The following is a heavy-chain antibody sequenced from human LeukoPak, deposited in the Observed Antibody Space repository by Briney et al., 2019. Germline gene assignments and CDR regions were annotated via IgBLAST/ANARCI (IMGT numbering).Heavy chain of an antibody. Sequence: ASVKVPCKASGYTFTSYGISWVRQAPGQGLEWMGWISAYNGNTNYAQKLQGRVTMTTDTSTSTAYMELRSLRSDDTAVYYCARGGVTMIVVDNHDAFDIWGQGTMVTVSS. CDR1: GYTFTSYG. V-gene: IGHV1-18*01. J-gene: IGHJ3*02. D-gene: IGHD3-22*01. CDR3: ARGGVTMIVVDNHDAFDI. CDR2: ISAYNGNT.